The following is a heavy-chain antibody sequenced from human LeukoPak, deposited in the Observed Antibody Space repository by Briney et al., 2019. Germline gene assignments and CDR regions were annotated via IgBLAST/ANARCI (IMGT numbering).Heavy chain of an antibody. CDR3: ARGVSWFDP. Sequence: KTSETLSLTCAVYGGSFSGYYWSWIRQPPGKGLEWIGYIYYSGSTNYNPSLKSRVTISVDTSKNQFSLKLSSVTAADTAVYYCARGVSWFDPWGQGTLVTVSS. D-gene: IGHD4/OR15-4a*01. V-gene: IGHV4-59*01. CDR2: IYYSGST. CDR1: GGSFSGYY. J-gene: IGHJ5*02.